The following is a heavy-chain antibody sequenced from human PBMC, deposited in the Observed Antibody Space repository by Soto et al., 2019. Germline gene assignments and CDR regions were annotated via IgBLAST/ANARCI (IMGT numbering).Heavy chain of an antibody. D-gene: IGHD3-16*01. CDR2: ISSSSSYI. J-gene: IGHJ4*02. V-gene: IGHV3-21*01. CDR3: ARDLPNLPGEAL. CDR1: AFAIRDDN. Sequence: LMWSYTADAFAIRDDNMRRGGRAPGKGLEWVSSISSSSSYIYYADSVKGRFTISRDNAKNSLYLQMNSLRAEDTAVYYCARDLPNLPGEALWGQGALVTVSS.